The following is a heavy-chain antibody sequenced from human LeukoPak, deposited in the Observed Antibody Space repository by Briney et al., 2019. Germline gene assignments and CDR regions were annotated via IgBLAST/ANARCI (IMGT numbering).Heavy chain of an antibody. CDR2: INPNSGDT. J-gene: IGHJ4*02. CDR3: ARDDCSSTSCLLDY. CDR1: GYTFTGYH. Sequence: ASVKVSCTASGYTFTGYHMHWVRQAPGQGLEWMGRINPNSGDTNYAQKFQGRVTMTRDTSISTAYMELSRLRSDDTAVYYCARDDCSSTSCLLDYWGQGTLVTVSS. D-gene: IGHD2-2*01. V-gene: IGHV1-2*06.